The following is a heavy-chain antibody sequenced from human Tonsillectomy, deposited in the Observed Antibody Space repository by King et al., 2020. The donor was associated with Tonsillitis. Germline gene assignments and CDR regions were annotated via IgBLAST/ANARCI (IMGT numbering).Heavy chain of an antibody. D-gene: IGHD1-26*01. CDR1: GFIFSNYW. CDR2: IKQDGSEK. Sequence: QLVQSGGGLVQAGGSLKLSCAASGFIFSNYWMSWVRQAPGKGLEWVANIKQDGSEKYYVDSVKGRFTISRDNAKNSLFLQMNSVIAEDTAVYYCASTRGTATPLGDFDYWGPGTLVTVSS. CDR3: ASTRGTATPLGDFDY. V-gene: IGHV3-7*01. J-gene: IGHJ4*02.